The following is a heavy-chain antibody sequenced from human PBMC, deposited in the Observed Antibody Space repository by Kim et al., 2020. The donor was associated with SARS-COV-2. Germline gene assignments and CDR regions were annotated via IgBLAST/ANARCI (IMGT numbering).Heavy chain of an antibody. CDR3: GRVRFASGRMDV. CDR1: GGSISNYY. J-gene: IGHJ6*02. CDR2: IDYSGGT. V-gene: IGHV4-59*01. Sequence: SETLSLTCTVSGGSISNYYWNWIRQPPGKGLGWIGYIDYSGGTNYNPSLKSRVTISVDTSTNQFSLRVSSVTAADTALYYCGRVRFASGRMDVGGRGTTVPVS. D-gene: IGHD3-10*01.